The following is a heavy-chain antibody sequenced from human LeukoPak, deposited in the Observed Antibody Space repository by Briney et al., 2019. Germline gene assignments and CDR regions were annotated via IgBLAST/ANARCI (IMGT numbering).Heavy chain of an antibody. CDR3: ARDRENFNWFDP. CDR2: INPSGGTT. CDR1: GGTFSSYA. J-gene: IGHJ5*02. Sequence: GASVKVSCKASGGTFSSYAISWVRQAPGQGLEWMGVINPSGGTTTYAQTFQGRVTMTRDTSTSTVYMELSSLRSEDTAVYYCARDRENFNWFDPWGQGTLVTVSS. V-gene: IGHV1-46*01.